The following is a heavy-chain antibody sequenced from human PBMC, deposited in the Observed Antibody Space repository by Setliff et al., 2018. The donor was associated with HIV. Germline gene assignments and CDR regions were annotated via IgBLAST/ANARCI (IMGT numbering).Heavy chain of an antibody. D-gene: IGHD3-10*01. CDR1: GFTFSNSW. CDR3: ARDEWFGRFDP. V-gene: IGHV3-11*01. J-gene: IGHJ5*02. Sequence: GSLRLSCAASGFTFSNSWMTWIRQAPGKGLEWISYISNSRTTTSYADSVKGRFTISRDNAKNSLYLQMNSLRSEDTALYYCARDEWFGRFDPWGQGTLVTVSS. CDR2: ISNSRTTT.